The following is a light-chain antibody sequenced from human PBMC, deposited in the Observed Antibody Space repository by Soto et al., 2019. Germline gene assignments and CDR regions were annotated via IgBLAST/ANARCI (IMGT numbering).Light chain of an antibody. CDR1: QDISNY. V-gene: IGKV1-33*01. J-gene: IGKJ2*01. CDR2: DAF. CDR3: QHYADLPYT. Sequence: DIQMTQSPSSLSAFVGDRVTITCQASQDISNYVNWYQQKPGKAPNLLIYDAFNLQIGVPSRFTGSGSGTYFTFTISGLQPDDMAVYFCQHYADLPYTFGQGTKLEI.